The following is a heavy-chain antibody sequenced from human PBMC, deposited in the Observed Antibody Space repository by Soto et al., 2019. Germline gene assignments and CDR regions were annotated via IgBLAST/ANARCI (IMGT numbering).Heavy chain of an antibody. CDR2: ISYDGSNK. D-gene: IGHD6-13*01. J-gene: IGHJ4*02. V-gene: IGHV3-30*18. Sequence: QVQLVESGGGVVQPGRSLRLSCAASGFTFSSYGMHWVRQAPGKGLEWVAVISYDGSNKYYADSVKGRFTISRDNSKNTLYLQMSSLRAEDTDVYYCAKDGAAAGTAEKYYFDYWGQGTLVTVSS. CDR3: AKDGAAAGTAEKYYFDY. CDR1: GFTFSSYG.